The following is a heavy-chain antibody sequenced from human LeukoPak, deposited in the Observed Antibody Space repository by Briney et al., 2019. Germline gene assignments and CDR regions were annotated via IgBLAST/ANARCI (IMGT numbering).Heavy chain of an antibody. CDR1: GFTFSSYG. CDR3: ARESYGAYYFDY. Sequence: PGRSLRLSCAASGFTFSSYGIHWVRQAPGKGLEWVAVTLYDGSGKNYADSVKGRFTISGDSSKNTFYLQMNGLRTEDTAVYYCARESYGAYYFDYWGQGTMVTVS. V-gene: IGHV3-30*03. J-gene: IGHJ4*02. D-gene: IGHD4-17*01. CDR2: TLYDGSGK.